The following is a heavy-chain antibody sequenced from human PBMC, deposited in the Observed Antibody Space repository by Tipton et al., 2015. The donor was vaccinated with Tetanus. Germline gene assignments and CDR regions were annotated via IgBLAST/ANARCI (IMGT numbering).Heavy chain of an antibody. D-gene: IGHD1-1*01. CDR1: GGSFSVYY. V-gene: IGHV4-34*01. CDR3: AKKDDKKGSWFVP. J-gene: IGHJ5*02. Sequence: TLSLTCAVYGGSFSVYYWSWIRQPPGKGLEWIGEINQSKNINNNPSLKSRITISIDTSKNQFSLKLSSVTAADTGVYYCAKKDDKKGSWFVPWGQGIPVTASS. CDR2: INQSKNI.